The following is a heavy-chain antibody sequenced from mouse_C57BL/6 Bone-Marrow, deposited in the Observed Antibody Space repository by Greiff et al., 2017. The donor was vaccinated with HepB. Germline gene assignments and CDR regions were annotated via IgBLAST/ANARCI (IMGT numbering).Heavy chain of an antibody. V-gene: IGHV14-4*01. CDR2: IDPENGDT. CDR1: GFNIKDDY. CDR3: VIYYYGSSYAMDY. D-gene: IGHD1-1*01. Sequence: VQLQQSGAELVRPGASVKLSCTASGFNIKDDYMHWVKQRPDQGLEWIGWIDPENGDTEYASKFQGKATITADTSSNTAYLQLSSLTSEDTAVYYCVIYYYGSSYAMDYWGQGTSVTVSS. J-gene: IGHJ4*01.